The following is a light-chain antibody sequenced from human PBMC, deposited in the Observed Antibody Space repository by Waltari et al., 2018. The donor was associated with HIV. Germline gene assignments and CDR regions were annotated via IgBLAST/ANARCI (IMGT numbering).Light chain of an antibody. J-gene: IGLJ2*01. V-gene: IGLV2-11*01. CDR3: CSYAGSYTVV. CDR2: DVS. CDR1: SSALGGYNY. Sequence: QSALTQPRSVSGSPGQSVTISCTGTSSALGGYNYVSWYQQHPGKAPKLMIYDVSKRPSGVPDRFSGSKSGNTASLTISGLQAEDEADYYCCSYAGSYTVVFGGGTKLTVL.